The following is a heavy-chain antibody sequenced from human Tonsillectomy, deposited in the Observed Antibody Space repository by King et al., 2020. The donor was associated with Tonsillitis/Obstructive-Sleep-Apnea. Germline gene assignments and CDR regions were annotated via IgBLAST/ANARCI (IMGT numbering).Heavy chain of an antibody. CDR1: GYTFTSYY. J-gene: IGHJ3*02. V-gene: IGHV1-46*01. CDR3: ASETKGPARPHGTLAVGAVDI. Sequence: MQLVQSGAEVTKPGASVKVSCKASGYTFTSYYMHWVRQAPGQGLEWMGIINPAGGSTSYVQKFQGRVTMTRDTSMSTVYMELSSLRSADTAVYYCASETKGPARPHGTLAVGAVDIWGQGTMVTVSS. CDR2: INPAGGST. D-gene: IGHD4-23*01.